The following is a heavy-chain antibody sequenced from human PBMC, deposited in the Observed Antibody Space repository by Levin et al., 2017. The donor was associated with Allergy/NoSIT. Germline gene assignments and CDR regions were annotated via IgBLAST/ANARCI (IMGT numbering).Heavy chain of an antibody. D-gene: IGHD3-10*01. V-gene: IGHV4-61*02. CDR2: IYSSGSS. CDR1: GGSISSGSYY. J-gene: IGHJ4*02. Sequence: SETLSLTCKVSGGSISSGSYYWSWIRQPAAKGLEWIGRIYSSGSSNDNPSLKRRVTITVDTSKTQFSLKLSSGTAAETAVYYCARAEVGSEHWGQGTLVTVSS. CDR3: ARAEVGSEH.